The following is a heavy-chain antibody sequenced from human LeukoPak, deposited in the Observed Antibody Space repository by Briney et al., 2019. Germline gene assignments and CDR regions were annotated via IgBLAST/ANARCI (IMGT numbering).Heavy chain of an antibody. J-gene: IGHJ5*02. CDR2: IYYSGST. D-gene: IGHD2-2*01. CDR1: GGSISSSSYY. Sequence: PSETLSLTCTVSGGSISSSSYYWGWIRQPPGKGLEWIGSIYYSGSTYYNPSLKSRVTISVDTSKNQFSLKLSSVTAADTAVYYCARGYQLLPFDPWGLGTLVTVSS. CDR3: ARGYQLLPFDP. V-gene: IGHV4-39*01.